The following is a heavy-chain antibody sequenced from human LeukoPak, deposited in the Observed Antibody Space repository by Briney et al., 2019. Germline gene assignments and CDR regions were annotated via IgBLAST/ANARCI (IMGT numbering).Heavy chain of an antibody. CDR3: AREAIYPPYDFDY. CDR1: GGSISSGSYY. D-gene: IGHD2-2*01. CDR2: IYYSGST. J-gene: IGHJ4*02. Sequence: KPSETLSLTCTVSGGSISSGSYYWGWIRQPPGKGLEWIGSIYYSGSTFYNPSLKSRVTISVDTSKNQFSLKLSSVTAADTAVYYCAREAIYPPYDFDYWGQGTLVTVSS. V-gene: IGHV4-39*07.